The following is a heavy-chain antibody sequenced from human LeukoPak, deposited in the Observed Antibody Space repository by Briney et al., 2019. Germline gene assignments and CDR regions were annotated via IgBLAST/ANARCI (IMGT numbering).Heavy chain of an antibody. CDR2: ISSSSSYI. CDR3: AREHYGSGSYYAFPI. Sequence: GGSLRLSCVASGFTFSSYNMNWVRQAPGKGLEWVSSISSSSSYIYYADSVKGRFTISRDNAKNSLYLQMNSLRAEDTVVYYCAREHYGSGSYYAFPIWGQGTMVTVSS. D-gene: IGHD3-10*01. V-gene: IGHV3-21*01. CDR1: GFTFSSYN. J-gene: IGHJ3*02.